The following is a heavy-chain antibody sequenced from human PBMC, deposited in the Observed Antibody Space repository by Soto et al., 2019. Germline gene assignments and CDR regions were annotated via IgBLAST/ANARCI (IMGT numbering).Heavy chain of an antibody. CDR2: IYHSGST. J-gene: IGHJ4*02. CDR3: ARNLVRGVCFDY. CDR1: RGSFSNTNW. Sequence: SETLSLTCAVSRGSFSNTNWWSWVRQSPGKGLEWIGEIYHSGSTNHNPSLKSRVTISIDKSKYQFSLKLSSVTAADTAVYYCARNLVRGVCFDYWGPGTLVTVSS. V-gene: IGHV4-4*02. D-gene: IGHD3-10*01.